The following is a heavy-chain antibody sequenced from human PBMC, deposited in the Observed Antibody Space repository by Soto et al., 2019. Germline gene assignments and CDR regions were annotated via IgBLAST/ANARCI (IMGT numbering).Heavy chain of an antibody. CDR2: IYHSGST. J-gene: IGHJ6*02. D-gene: IGHD5-18*01. Sequence: KSSETLSLTCAVYGGSISSSNWWSWVRQPPGKGLEWIGEIYHSGSTNYNPSLKSRVTISVDKSKNQFSLKLSSVTAADTAVYYCARVLRSGYSYGYGYGMDVWGQGTTVTVSS. CDR1: GGSISSSNW. CDR3: ARVLRSGYSYGYGYGMDV. V-gene: IGHV4-4*02.